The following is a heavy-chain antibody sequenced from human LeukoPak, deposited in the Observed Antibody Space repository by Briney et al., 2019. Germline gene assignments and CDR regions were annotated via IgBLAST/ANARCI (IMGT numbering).Heavy chain of an antibody. D-gene: IGHD3-10*01. CDR1: GFSFSSYG. Sequence: KAGGSLRLSCAASGFSFSSYGMHWVRQAPGQGLEWVAFIRVDGFNKFYADSVKGRFTISRDNSKNTLYLQMNSLRAEDTAVYYCAKAESLGMVRGNAFDIWGQGTMVTVSS. V-gene: IGHV3-30*02. CDR3: AKAESLGMVRGNAFDI. J-gene: IGHJ3*02. CDR2: IRVDGFNK.